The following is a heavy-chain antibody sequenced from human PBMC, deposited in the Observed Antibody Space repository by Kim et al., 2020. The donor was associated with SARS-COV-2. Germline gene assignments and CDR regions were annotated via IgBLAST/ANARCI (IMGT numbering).Heavy chain of an antibody. J-gene: IGHJ6*02. Sequence: GGSLRLSCSASGFTFSSYAMHWVRQAPGKGLEYASAISSNGGSTYYADSVKGRFTISRDNSKNTLYLQMSSLRAEDTAVYYCVKGVPANYYYYGMDVWGQGTTVTVSS. CDR2: ISSNGGST. CDR3: VKGVPANYYYYGMDV. V-gene: IGHV3-64D*09. CDR1: GFTFSSYA.